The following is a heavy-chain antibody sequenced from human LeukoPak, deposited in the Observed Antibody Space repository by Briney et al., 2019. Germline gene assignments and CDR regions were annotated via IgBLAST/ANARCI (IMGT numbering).Heavy chain of an antibody. CDR1: GYTLTELS. CDR3: AREGVQHLDIVATMGLSGYYYGMDV. Sequence: GASVKVSCKVSGYTLTELSMHWVRQAPGKGLEWMGGFDPEDGETIYAQKFQGRVTMTEDTSTDTAYMELSSLRSEDTAVYYCAREGVQHLDIVATMGLSGYYYGMDVWGQGTTVTVSS. CDR2: FDPEDGET. V-gene: IGHV1-24*01. D-gene: IGHD5-12*01. J-gene: IGHJ6*02.